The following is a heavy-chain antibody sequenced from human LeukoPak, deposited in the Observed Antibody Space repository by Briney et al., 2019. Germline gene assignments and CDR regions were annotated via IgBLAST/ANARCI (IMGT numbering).Heavy chain of an antibody. D-gene: IGHD2-2*01. CDR1: GYTFTGYY. CDR2: INPNSGGT. J-gene: IGHJ5*02. CDR3: ARDPAGDRRWFDP. V-gene: IGHV1-2*02. Sequence: ASVKVSCKASGYTFTGYYMHWVQQAPGQGLEWMGWINPNSGGTNYAQKFQGRVTMTRDTSISTAYMELSRLRSDDTAVYYCARDPAGDRRWFDPWGQGTLVTVSS.